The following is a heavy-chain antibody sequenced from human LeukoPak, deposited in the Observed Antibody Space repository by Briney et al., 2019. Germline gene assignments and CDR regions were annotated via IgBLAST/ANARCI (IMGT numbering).Heavy chain of an antibody. D-gene: IGHD6-13*01. CDR1: GFIASSHY. Sequence: GGSLRLSYAASGFIASSHYMNWVRQAPGKGLEWVSVIYTGDRTYYADSVKGRFIISRDNSKNTVSLQMNSLRAEDTAVYYCARDVPPAADAFDIWGQGTMVTVSS. CDR3: ARDVPPAADAFDI. CDR2: IYTGDRT. V-gene: IGHV3-66*01. J-gene: IGHJ3*02.